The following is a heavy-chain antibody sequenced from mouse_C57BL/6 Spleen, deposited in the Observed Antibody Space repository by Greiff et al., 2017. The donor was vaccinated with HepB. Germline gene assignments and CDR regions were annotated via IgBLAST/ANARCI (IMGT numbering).Heavy chain of an antibody. CDR3: ARATMKYAMDY. CDR1: GYTFTSYW. D-gene: IGHD1-1*01. CDR2: IHPNSGST. V-gene: IGHV1-64*01. Sequence: QVHVKQPGAELVKPGASVKLSCKASGYTFTSYWMHWVKQRPGQGLEWIGMIHPNSGSTNYNEKFKSKATLTVDKSSSTAYMQLSSLTSEDSAVYYCARATMKYAMDYWGQGTSVTVSS. J-gene: IGHJ4*01.